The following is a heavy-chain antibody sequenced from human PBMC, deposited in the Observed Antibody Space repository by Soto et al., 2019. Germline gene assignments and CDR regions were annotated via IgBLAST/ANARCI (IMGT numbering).Heavy chain of an antibody. CDR3: ARVAAAGKSGTNWFDP. CDR1: GYTFTSYG. Sequence: SVKVSCKASGYTFTSYGISWVRQAPGQGLEWMGWISAYNGNTNYAQKLQGRVTMTTDTSTSTAYMELRSLRSDDTAVYYCARVAAAGKSGTNWFDPWGQGTLVTVSS. CDR2: ISAYNGNT. D-gene: IGHD6-13*01. J-gene: IGHJ5*02. V-gene: IGHV1-18*04.